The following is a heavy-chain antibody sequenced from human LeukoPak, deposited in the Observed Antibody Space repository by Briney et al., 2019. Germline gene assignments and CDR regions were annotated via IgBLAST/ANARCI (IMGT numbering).Heavy chain of an antibody. J-gene: IGHJ5*02. Sequence: SETLSLTCTVSGGSLESDYWTWIRQPAGKGLEWIGRIHGSGSTSNNPPLRSRATMSLDTPKKQSALKLPSVPAADTAVYYCAKWHIVTLVRWFDPWGQGTLVTVSS. CDR1: GGSLESDY. CDR3: AKWHIVTLVRWFDP. D-gene: IGHD5-12*01. CDR2: IHGSGST. V-gene: IGHV4-4*07.